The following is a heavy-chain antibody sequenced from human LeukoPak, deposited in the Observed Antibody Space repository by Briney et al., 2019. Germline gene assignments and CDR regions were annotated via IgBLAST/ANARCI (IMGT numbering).Heavy chain of an antibody. CDR1: GITLSNYG. D-gene: IGHD3-22*01. CDR3: AKRGVVIRVILVGFHKEAYYFDS. V-gene: IGHV3-23*01. J-gene: IGHJ4*02. Sequence: GGSLRLSCAVSGITLSNYGMSWVRQAPGKGLEWVAGISDSGGRTNYADSVKGRFTISRDNPKNTLYLQMNNVRADDTAVYFCAKRGVVIRVILVGFHKEAYYFDSWGQGALVTVSS. CDR2: ISDSGGRT.